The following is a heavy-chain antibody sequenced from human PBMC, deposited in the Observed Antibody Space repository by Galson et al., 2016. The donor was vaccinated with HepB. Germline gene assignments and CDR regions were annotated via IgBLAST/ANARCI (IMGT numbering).Heavy chain of an antibody. V-gene: IGHV5-10-1*01. J-gene: IGHJ6*03. D-gene: IGHD6-19*01. Sequence: QSGAEVKKPGESLRISCKGSGYSFTSYWISWVRQMPGKGLEWMGRIEPSDSYTNYSPSFQGHGTISADKSISTAYLQLSSLKASDTAMYYCVRHHSSDWDDYDHYMAVWGKGTTVTVSS. CDR2: IEPSDSYT. CDR3: VRHHSSDWDDYDHYMAV. CDR1: GYSFTSYW.